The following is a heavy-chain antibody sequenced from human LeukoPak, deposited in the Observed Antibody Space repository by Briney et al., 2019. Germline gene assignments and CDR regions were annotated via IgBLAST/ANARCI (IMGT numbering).Heavy chain of an antibody. Sequence: PWESLSLICAVYGGSFSGYYWSWIRQPPGKGLEWIGEINHSGSTIYTPSLKSRVTISVDTSKNQFSVKLSSVTAADTAVYYCARCKDSGCYFDYWGQGTLVTVSS. D-gene: IGHD5-12*01. CDR2: INHSGST. V-gene: IGHV4-34*01. CDR1: GGSFSGYY. J-gene: IGHJ4*02. CDR3: ARCKDSGCYFDY.